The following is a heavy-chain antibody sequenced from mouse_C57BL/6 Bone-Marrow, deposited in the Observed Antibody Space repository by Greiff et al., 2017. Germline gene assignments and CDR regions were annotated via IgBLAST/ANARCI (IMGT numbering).Heavy chain of an antibody. Sequence: QVQLPQPGAELVKPGASVKMSCKASGYTFTSYWITWVKQRPGQGLEWIGDIYPGSGSTNYNEKFKSKATLTVDTSSSTASMQLSSLTSEDSAVYYCARGHDDVDAMDYWGQGTSVTVSS. CDR1: GYTFTSYW. CDR2: IYPGSGST. D-gene: IGHD2-12*01. CDR3: ARGHDDVDAMDY. V-gene: IGHV1-55*01. J-gene: IGHJ4*01.